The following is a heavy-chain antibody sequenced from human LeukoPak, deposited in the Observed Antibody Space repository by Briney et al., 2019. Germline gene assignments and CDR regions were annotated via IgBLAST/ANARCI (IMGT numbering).Heavy chain of an antibody. D-gene: IGHD3-9*01. V-gene: IGHV3-74*01. J-gene: IGHJ1*01. CDR1: GFTFSSYW. CDR2: INSDGGST. CDR3: ARGDTRYKKFPH. Sequence: PGGSLRLSCTASGFTFSSYWMHWVRQAPGKGLVWVSRINSDGGSTSYADSVKGRFTISRDNAKNTLYLQMNSLRAEDTAVYYCARGDTRYKKFPHWGQGTLVTVSS.